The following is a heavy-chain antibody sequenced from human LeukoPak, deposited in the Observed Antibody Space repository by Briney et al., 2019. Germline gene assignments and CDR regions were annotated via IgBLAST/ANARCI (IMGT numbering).Heavy chain of an antibody. V-gene: IGHV3-21*01. CDR3: ARPDYYDSSGYPYYYYYYGMDV. J-gene: IGHJ6*02. CDR2: ISSSSSYI. Sequence: GGSLRLSCAASGFTFSSYSMNWVRQAPGKGLEWVSSISSSSSYIYYADSVKGRFTISRDNAKNSLYLQMNSLRAEDTAEYYCARPDYYDSSGYPYYYYYYGMDVWGRGTTVTVSS. CDR1: GFTFSSYS. D-gene: IGHD3-22*01.